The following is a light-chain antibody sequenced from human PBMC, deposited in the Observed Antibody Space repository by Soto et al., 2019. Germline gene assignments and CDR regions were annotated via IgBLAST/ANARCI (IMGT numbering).Light chain of an antibody. CDR3: SSYTSSSTLV. Sequence: QSVLTQPASVSGSPGQSITISCTGTSSDVGDYNYVSWYQQHPGKAPKVMIYDVSNRPSGVSNRFSGSKSGNTASLTISGLQAEDEADYYCSSYTSSSTLVFGTGIKLTVL. CDR1: SSDVGDYNY. CDR2: DVS. J-gene: IGLJ1*01. V-gene: IGLV2-14*01.